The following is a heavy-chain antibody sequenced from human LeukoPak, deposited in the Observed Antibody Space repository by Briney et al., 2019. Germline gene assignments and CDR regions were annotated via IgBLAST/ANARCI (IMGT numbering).Heavy chain of an antibody. D-gene: IGHD3-22*01. CDR1: GGSISSYY. CDR3: ARHPYYYDSSGYSHWYFDL. V-gene: IGHV4-59*08. J-gene: IGHJ2*01. Sequence: SETLSLTCTVSGGSISSYYWSWIRQPPGKGLEWIGYIYYSGSTNYNPSLKSRVTISVDTSKNQFSLKLSSVTAAGTAVYYCARHPYYYDSSGYSHWYFDLWGRGTLVTVSS. CDR2: IYYSGST.